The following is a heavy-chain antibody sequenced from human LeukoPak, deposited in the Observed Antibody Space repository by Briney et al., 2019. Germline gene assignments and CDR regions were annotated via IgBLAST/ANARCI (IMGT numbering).Heavy chain of an antibody. CDR3: AKNGDRGAYCTGGTCYPYFYYYMDV. V-gene: IGHV3-30*02. CDR2: IRYDGSNK. D-gene: IGHD2-15*01. CDR1: GFTFSNYG. J-gene: IGHJ6*03. Sequence: PGGSLRLSCAASGFTFSNYGMHWVRQAPGKGLEWAAFIRYDGSNKYYADSVKGRFTISRDNSKNTLYLQMNSLRAEDTAIYYCAKNGDRGAYCTGGTCYPYFYYYMDVWGKGTTVTI.